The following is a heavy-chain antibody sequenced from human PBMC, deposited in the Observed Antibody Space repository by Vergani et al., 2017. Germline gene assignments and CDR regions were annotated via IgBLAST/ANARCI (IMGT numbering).Heavy chain of an antibody. CDR3: ARSRIYYGAGSPDY. Sequence: QVKLQESCPGLVKTSETLSLTCTVPGASVNSYYWSWIRQPPGKGLEWMEYVSFRGDTLYGPAVKSRMTISLNTSSNQFYLYLTSVTAADTAVYYCARSRIYYGAGSPDYWGQGTLVTVSS. D-gene: IGHD3-10*01. V-gene: IGHV4-59*02. CDR2: VSFRGDT. CDR1: GASVNSYY. J-gene: IGHJ4*02.